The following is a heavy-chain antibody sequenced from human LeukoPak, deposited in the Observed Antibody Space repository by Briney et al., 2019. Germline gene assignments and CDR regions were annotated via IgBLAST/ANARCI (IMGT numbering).Heavy chain of an antibody. Sequence: SQTLSLTCTVSDGSISSGGFYWTWIRQPAGKGLEWIGRVFTSGSTNYSPSLESRVTISVDTSKNQFSLKLSSVTAADTAVYYCAILGYCSSTSCFTPYYMDVWGKGTTVTVSS. CDR1: DGSISSGGFY. J-gene: IGHJ6*03. V-gene: IGHV4-61*02. D-gene: IGHD2-2*01. CDR2: VFTSGST. CDR3: AILGYCSSTSCFTPYYMDV.